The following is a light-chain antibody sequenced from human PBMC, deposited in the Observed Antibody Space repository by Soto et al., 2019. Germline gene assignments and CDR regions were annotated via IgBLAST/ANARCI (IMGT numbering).Light chain of an antibody. Sequence: QSALTQPRSVSGSPGQSVTISCTGTSSEVGGYNYVSWYQQHPGKAPKLMIYDVTKRPSGVPDRFSGSKSGNTASLTISGLQAEDEAEYYCCSYAGSYTYVFGTGNKLTVL. V-gene: IGLV2-11*01. J-gene: IGLJ1*01. CDR2: DVT. CDR3: CSYAGSYTYV. CDR1: SSEVGGYNY.